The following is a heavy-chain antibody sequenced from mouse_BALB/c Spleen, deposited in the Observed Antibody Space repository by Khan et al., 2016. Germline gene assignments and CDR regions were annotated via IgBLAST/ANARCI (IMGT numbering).Heavy chain of an antibody. CDR1: GCSITSDYA. D-gene: IGHD1-2*01. CDR3: ARREDYGPFDY. Sequence: EVQLQESGPGLVKPSQSLSLTCTVTGCSITSDYAWNWIRQFPENKLEWMGYISYSGSTSYNPSLKSRISITRDTSKNQFFLQLNSVTTEDTATYYCARREDYGPFDYWGQGTTLTVSS. V-gene: IGHV3-2*02. CDR2: ISYSGST. J-gene: IGHJ2*01.